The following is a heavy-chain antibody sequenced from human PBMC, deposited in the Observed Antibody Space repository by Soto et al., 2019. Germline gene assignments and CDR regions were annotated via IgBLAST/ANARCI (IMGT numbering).Heavy chain of an antibody. Sequence: GESLKISCKGCGYRFTSYWSSMEHKMPGKGLEWMGIIYPGDSDTRYSPSFQGQVTISADKSISTAYLQWSSLKASDTAMYYCARLVTIEPEDKYYYYYGMDVWGQGTTVTVSS. V-gene: IGHV5-51*07. D-gene: IGHD2-2*01. CDR3: ARLVTIEPEDKYYYYYGMDV. CDR1: GYRFTSYW. CDR2: IYPGDSDT. J-gene: IGHJ6*02.